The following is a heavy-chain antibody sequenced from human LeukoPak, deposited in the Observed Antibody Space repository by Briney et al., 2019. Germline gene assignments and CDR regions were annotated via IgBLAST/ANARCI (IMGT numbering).Heavy chain of an antibody. V-gene: IGHV3-23*01. CDR3: AKEVAPGFYYYGMDV. Sequence: GGSLRLSCAASGFTFSSYSMDWVRQAPGKGLEWVSAISGSGGSTYYADSVKGRFTISRDNSKNTLYLQMNSLRAEDTAVYYCAKEVAPGFYYYGMDVWGQGTTVTVSS. CDR2: ISGSGGST. J-gene: IGHJ6*02. D-gene: IGHD2-15*01. CDR1: GFTFSSYS.